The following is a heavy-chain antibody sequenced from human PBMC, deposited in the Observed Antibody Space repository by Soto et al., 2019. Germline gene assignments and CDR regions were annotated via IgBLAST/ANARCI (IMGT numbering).Heavy chain of an antibody. CDR2: INQSGIT. Sequence: SETLSLTCAFYGASSSNYYWSWIRQSPGKGLEWIGEINQSGITNYNPSLKSRVTISIDTSKSQFSLRLSSVTAADSTVYYCAGAAGRRLYYGLEVWGRGTTLTVSS. CDR1: GASSSNYY. D-gene: IGHD6-13*01. J-gene: IGHJ6*02. V-gene: IGHV4-34*01. CDR3: AGAAGRRLYYGLEV.